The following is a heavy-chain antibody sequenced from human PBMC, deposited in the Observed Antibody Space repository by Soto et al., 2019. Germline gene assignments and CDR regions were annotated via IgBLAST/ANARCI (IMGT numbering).Heavy chain of an antibody. Sequence: GESLKISCKGSGYSFAGYWITWVRQKPGKGLEWMGRIDPSDSRTYYSPSFRGHVTISVTKSITTVFLQWSSLRASDTAMYYCARQIYDSDTGPNFQYYFDSWGQGTPVTDSS. J-gene: IGHJ4*02. CDR1: GYSFAGYW. V-gene: IGHV5-10-1*01. CDR2: IDPSDSRT. D-gene: IGHD3-22*01. CDR3: ARQIYDSDTGPNFQYYFDS.